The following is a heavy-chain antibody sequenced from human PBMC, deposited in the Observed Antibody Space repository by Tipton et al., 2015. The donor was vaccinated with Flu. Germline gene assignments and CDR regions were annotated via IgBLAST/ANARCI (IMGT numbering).Heavy chain of an antibody. CDR2: IYHSENT. CDR1: GFYINSGSYY. CDR3: ARDKSPYCGGGNCLHAFDI. D-gene: IGHD2-15*01. J-gene: IGHJ3*02. V-gene: IGHV4-31*03. Sequence: LRLSCTVSGFYINSGSYYWTWIRQHPGKGLEWIGYIYHSENTYYNPSLRSRVTMSVDTSKNQFSLNLNSVTAADTAVYYCARDKSPYCGGGNCLHAFDIWGQGTTVIVSS.